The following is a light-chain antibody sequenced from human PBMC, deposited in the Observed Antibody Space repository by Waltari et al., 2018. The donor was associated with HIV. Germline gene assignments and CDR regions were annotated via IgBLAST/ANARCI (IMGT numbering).Light chain of an antibody. J-gene: IGLJ3*02. CDR2: SNN. V-gene: IGLV1-44*01. CDR1: SSNIESNT. Sequence: QSVLTQPSSASGTPGQRVAISCSGSSSNIESNTVNWYQQLPGTAPKLPVYSNNQRPSGVPDRIPGSKSGTSASLAISGLQSEDEADYYCAAWDDSLNGWVFGGGTKLTVL. CDR3: AAWDDSLNGWV.